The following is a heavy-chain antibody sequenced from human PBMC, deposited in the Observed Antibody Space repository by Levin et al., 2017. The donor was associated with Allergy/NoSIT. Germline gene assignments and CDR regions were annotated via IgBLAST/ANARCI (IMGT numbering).Heavy chain of an antibody. J-gene: IGHJ3*02. V-gene: IGHV4-34*01. CDR3: AVFSFRYGTFDI. CDR2: ISHREST. Sequence: SQTLSLTCAVYGASFSGYYWSWIRQPPGRGLEWIGEISHRESTTYNPSLKSRVTLSLDTSGNQYSLRLDSVTAADTAIYYCAVFSFRYGTFDIWGQGTMVTVSS. D-gene: IGHD4-17*01. CDR1: GASFSGYY.